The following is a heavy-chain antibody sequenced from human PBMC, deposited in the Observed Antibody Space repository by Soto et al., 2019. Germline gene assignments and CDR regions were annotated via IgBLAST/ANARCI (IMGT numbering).Heavy chain of an antibody. CDR2: FYYSGST. Sequence: QVQLQESGAGLVKPSQTLSLTCTVSGGSISTGGYYWNWIRQHPGKGLEWIGYFYYSGSTYYNPALKSRVTITVNTSKNQFSLKLSSVTAADTAVYYCARSVLPWGQGTLVTVSS. J-gene: IGHJ5*02. CDR1: GGSISTGGYY. CDR3: ARSVLP. V-gene: IGHV4-31*03.